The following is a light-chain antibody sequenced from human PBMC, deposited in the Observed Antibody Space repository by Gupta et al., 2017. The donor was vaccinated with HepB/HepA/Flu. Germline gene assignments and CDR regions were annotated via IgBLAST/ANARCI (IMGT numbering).Light chain of an antibody. CDR3: QQSYSTPCS. CDR2: AAS. CDR1: QSISSY. Sequence: IQLTQSPSSLSASVGDRVTITCRASQSISSYLDWYQQKPGKAPKLLIYAASSLQSGVPSRFSGSGSGTDFTLTISSLQPDDFATYYCQQSYSTPCSFGQGTKLEIK. J-gene: IGKJ2*04. V-gene: IGKV1-39*01.